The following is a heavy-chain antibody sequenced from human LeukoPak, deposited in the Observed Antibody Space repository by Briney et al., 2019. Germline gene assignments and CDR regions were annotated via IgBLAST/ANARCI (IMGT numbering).Heavy chain of an antibody. V-gene: IGHV4-34*01. D-gene: IGHD2-2*01. CDR2: INHSGST. CDR1: GGSFSGYY. CDR3: ARAPPRYCSSTTCSVDN. J-gene: IGHJ4*02. Sequence: SETLSLTCAVYGGSFSGYYWSWIRQTPGKGLEWIGAINHSGSTNYNPSLKSRVTISVDTSKNQFSLNLISVTAADTAVYYCARAPPRYCSSTTCSVDNWGQGTLVTVSS.